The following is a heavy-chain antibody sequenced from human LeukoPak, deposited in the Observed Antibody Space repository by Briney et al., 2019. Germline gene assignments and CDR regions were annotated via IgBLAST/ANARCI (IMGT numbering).Heavy chain of an antibody. D-gene: IGHD3-10*01. V-gene: IGHV1-24*01. CDR2: FDPEDGET. CDR3: ATHPIWFGELYWFDP. Sequence: ASVTVSCTVSGYTLTELSMHWVRQAPGKGLEWMGGFDPEDGETIYAQKFQGRVTMTEDTSTDTAYMELSSLRSEDTAVYYCATHPIWFGELYWFDPRGQGTLVTVSS. CDR1: GYTLTELS. J-gene: IGHJ5*02.